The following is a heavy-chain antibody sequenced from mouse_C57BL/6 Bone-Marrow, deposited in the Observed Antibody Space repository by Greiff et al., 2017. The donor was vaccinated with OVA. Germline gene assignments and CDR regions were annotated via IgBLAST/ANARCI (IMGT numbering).Heavy chain of an antibody. D-gene: IGHD1-1*01. CDR2: IDPNSGGT. CDR3: ARKEDYGSSYVYAMDY. Sequence: QVQLQQPGAELVKPGASVKLSCKASGYTFTSYWMHWVKQRPGRGLEWIGRIDPNSGGTKYNEKFKSKATLTVDQSSSTAYMQLNSLTSEDSAVYYCARKEDYGSSYVYAMDYWGQGTSVTVSS. J-gene: IGHJ4*01. CDR1: GYTFTSYW. V-gene: IGHV1-62-3*01.